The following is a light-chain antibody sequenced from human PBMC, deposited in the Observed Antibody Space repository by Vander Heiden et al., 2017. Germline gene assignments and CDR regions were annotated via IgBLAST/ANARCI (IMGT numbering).Light chain of an antibody. J-gene: IGKJ1*01. CDR3: QQDDSTPST. CDR1: QSVLYSSNNKNY. V-gene: IGKV4-1*01. Sequence: DIVMTQSPHPLAVSLGERATINCKSSQSVLYSSNNKNYLAWYQQKPGQPPKLLIYWASTRESGVPDRFSGSGSGTDFTLTISSLQAEDVAVYYCQQDDSTPSTFGQGTKVEIK. CDR2: WAS.